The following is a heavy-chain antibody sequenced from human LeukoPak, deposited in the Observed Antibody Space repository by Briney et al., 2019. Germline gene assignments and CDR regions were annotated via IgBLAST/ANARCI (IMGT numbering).Heavy chain of an antibody. D-gene: IGHD1-26*01. J-gene: IGHJ4*02. CDR1: GFTFSSYA. Sequence: PGGSLRLSCAASGFTFSSYAMSWVRQAPGKGLEWVSAISGSGGSTYYADSVKGRFTISRDNAKNSLFLQMNSLRAEDTALYYCAKDDGATYSYFDYWGQGTLVTVSS. CDR2: ISGSGGST. CDR3: AKDDGATYSYFDY. V-gene: IGHV3-23*01.